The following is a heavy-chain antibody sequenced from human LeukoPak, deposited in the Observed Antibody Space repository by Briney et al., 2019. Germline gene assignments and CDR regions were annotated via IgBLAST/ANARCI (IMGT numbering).Heavy chain of an antibody. CDR3: ARERTGYYIVY. Sequence: PGGSLRLSCAASGFTFSNAWMSWVRQAPGKGLEWVGRIKSKTDGGTTDYAAPVKGRFTISRDDSKNTLYLQMNSLRADDTAVYYCARERTGYYIVYWGQGTLVTVSS. CDR1: GFTFSNAW. V-gene: IGHV3-15*01. D-gene: IGHD3-3*01. J-gene: IGHJ4*02. CDR2: IKSKTDGGTT.